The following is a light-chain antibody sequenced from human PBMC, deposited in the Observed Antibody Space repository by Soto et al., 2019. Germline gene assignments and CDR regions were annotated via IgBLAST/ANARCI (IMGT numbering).Light chain of an antibody. CDR1: QSVSSSY. Sequence: KVLTQSPGTLSLSPGERATLSCRASQSVSSSYLAWYQQKPGQAPRLLIYGAATRATGIPARFSGSGSGTEFTLTIRSLQSEDFAVYFCQQYNDWWTFGQGTKVDIK. V-gene: IGKV3-15*01. CDR3: QQYNDWWT. J-gene: IGKJ1*01. CDR2: GAA.